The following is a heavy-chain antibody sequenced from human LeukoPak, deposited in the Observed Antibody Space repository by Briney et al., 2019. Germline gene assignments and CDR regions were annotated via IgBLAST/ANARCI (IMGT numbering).Heavy chain of an antibody. J-gene: IGHJ3*02. V-gene: IGHV3-11*04. CDR1: GFTFSNYH. CDR3: AREYSGYDGDAFDM. Sequence: GGSLRLSCAASGFTFSNYHMSWVRQAPGKGLEWVSYSSTSGYTTYYADSVKGRFTISRDNARNSLYLQMNSLRAEDTAVYYCAREYSGYDGDAFDMWGQGIMVTVSS. CDR2: SSTSGYTT. D-gene: IGHD5-12*01.